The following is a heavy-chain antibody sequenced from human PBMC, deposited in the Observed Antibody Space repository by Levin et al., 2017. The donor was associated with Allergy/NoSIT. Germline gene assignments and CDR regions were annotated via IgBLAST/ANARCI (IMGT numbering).Heavy chain of an antibody. CDR2: IKKDGSEY. Sequence: GGSLRLSCAASGFTFSSYWMSWVRQAPGKGLEWVANIKKDGSEYYYVDSVKGRFTISRDNAKGSLYLQVNSLRAEDTAVYFCARIYCAGGSCYYDYWGQGTLVTVSS. J-gene: IGHJ4*02. CDR1: GFTFSSYW. CDR3: ARIYCAGGSCYYDY. V-gene: IGHV3-7*04. D-gene: IGHD2-15*01.